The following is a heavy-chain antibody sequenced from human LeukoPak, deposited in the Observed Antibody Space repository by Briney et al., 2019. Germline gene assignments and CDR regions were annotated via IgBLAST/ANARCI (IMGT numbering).Heavy chain of an antibody. CDR3: ARDLRFGELNYCMDV. D-gene: IGHD3-10*01. V-gene: IGHV3-21*01. Sequence: GGSLRLSCAASGFTFSSYSMNWVRQAPGKGLEWVSSISSSSSYIYYADSVKGRFTISRDNAKDSLYLQMNSLRAEDTAVYYCARDLRFGELNYCMDVWGKGTTVTVSS. CDR1: GFTFSSYS. CDR2: ISSSSSYI. J-gene: IGHJ6*03.